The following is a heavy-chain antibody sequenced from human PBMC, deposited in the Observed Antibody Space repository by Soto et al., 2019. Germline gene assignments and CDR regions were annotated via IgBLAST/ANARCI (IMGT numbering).Heavy chain of an antibody. Sequence: SETLSLTCAASGGSISSSNWWTWLRQPPGKGLEWIGEIYHSGSTNYNQSLESRVTLSMDKSKNPLSLRLNCVTAEDTAIYYCARAEQSRDYYGSGTTADWGQGTLVTVSS. CDR2: IYHSGST. CDR1: GGSISSSNW. D-gene: IGHD3-10*01. V-gene: IGHV4-4*02. J-gene: IGHJ4*02. CDR3: ARAEQSRDYYGSGTTAD.